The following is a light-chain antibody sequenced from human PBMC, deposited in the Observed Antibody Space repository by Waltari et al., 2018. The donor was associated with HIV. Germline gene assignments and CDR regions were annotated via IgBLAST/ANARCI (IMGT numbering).Light chain of an antibody. CDR3: CAYAGSTTYVI. Sequence: QSALTQPASVSGSPGQSITISCTGTSSDVGGYNLVSWYQQHPGKAPKLMIYEVSKRPSVVSNLFSGSKSSNTASLTISGRQAEAEADYYCCAYAGSTTYVIFGGGTKLTVL. CDR2: EVS. CDR1: SSDVGGYNL. V-gene: IGLV2-23*02. J-gene: IGLJ2*01.